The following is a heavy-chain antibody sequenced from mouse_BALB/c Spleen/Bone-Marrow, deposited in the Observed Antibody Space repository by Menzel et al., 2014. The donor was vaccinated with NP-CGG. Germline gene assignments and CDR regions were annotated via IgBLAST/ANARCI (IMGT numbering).Heavy chain of an antibody. CDR3: ASVYDYGRGYAMDY. CDR1: GYAFSNYG. D-gene: IGHD2-4*01. Sequence: QVQLKESGAEVMRPGSLVNISCKASGYAFSNYGMNWVKQRPGQGLEWIGQIYPGDGDTNYNGKFKGRVTLTADKSSSTAYMQLSSLTSEDSAVYFCASVYDYGRGYAMDYWGQGTSVTVSS. J-gene: IGHJ4*01. V-gene: IGHV1-80*01. CDR2: IYPGDGDT.